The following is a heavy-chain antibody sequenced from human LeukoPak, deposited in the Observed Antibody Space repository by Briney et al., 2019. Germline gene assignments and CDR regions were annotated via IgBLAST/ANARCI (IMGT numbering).Heavy chain of an antibody. CDR1: GGSISTYY. V-gene: IGHV4-59*01. CDR3: ARGGVGDGYSDAFDI. CDR2: IYYSGST. J-gene: IGHJ3*02. D-gene: IGHD5-24*01. Sequence: SETLSLTCTVSGGSISTYYWSWIRQPPGKGLEWIGYIYYSGSTNYNPSLKSRVTISVDTSKNQFSLKLSSVTAADTAVYYCARGGVGDGYSDAFDIWGQGTMVTVSS.